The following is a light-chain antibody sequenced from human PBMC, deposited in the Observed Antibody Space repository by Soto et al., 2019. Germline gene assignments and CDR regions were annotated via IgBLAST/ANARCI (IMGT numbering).Light chain of an antibody. CDR3: QQYGTSPPT. J-gene: IGKJ4*01. V-gene: IGKV3-20*01. Sequence: DIVLTQSPGTLSLSIGERTTLSCMSSQSVSRTSLSWYQQKPGQAPRLLISGASRRATGIPDRFSGSGSGTDCTLTISRLEPEDFAVYYCQQYGTSPPTLGGGTKVDIK. CDR2: GAS. CDR1: QSVSRTS.